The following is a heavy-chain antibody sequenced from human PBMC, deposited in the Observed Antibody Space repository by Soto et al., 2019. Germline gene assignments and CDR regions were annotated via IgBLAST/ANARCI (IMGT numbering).Heavy chain of an antibody. D-gene: IGHD3-3*01. V-gene: IGHV3-30*03. CDR2: ISNDGTNK. CDR1: GFTFSAFG. J-gene: IGHJ4*02. Sequence: QEQLVESGGGVVQPGRSLRLSCAASGFTFSAFGMHWVRQTPGKGLEWAAVISNDGTNKYYADSVKGRFTISRDNSKNTLYLQMDSLRPEDTAVYYCATSVTISRLSASSGGSCGRGALIDSWGQGTLVTVSS. CDR3: ATSVTISRLSASSGGSCGRGALIDS.